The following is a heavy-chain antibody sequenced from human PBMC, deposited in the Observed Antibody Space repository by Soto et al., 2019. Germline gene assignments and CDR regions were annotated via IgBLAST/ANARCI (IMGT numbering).Heavy chain of an antibody. CDR3: ARKARSGWDFDY. J-gene: IGHJ4*02. D-gene: IGHD6-19*01. CDR1: GGTFSSYA. CDR2: IIPIFGTA. Sequence: SVKVSCKASGGTFSSYAISWVRQAPGQGLEWMGGIIPIFGTANYAQKFQGRVTITADESTSTAYMELSSLRSEDTAVYYCARKARSGWDFDYWGQGTLVTVSS. V-gene: IGHV1-69*13.